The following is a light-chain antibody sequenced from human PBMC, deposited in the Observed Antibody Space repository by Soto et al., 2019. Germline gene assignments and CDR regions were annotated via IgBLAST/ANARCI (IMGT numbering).Light chain of an antibody. CDR3: MQALQTPLA. CDR1: QSLLHRNGYNY. J-gene: IGKJ2*01. CDR2: LGS. V-gene: IGKV2-28*01. Sequence: DIVMTQSPLSLPVTPGEPASISCRSSQSLLHRNGYNYLDWYLQKPGQSPQLLIYLGSNRASGVPDRFSGSGSGTDFTLKISRVEAADVGVYYCMQALQTPLAFGQGTKLEI.